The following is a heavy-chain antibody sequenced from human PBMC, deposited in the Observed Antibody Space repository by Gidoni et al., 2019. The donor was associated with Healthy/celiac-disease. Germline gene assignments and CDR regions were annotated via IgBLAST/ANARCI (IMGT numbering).Heavy chain of an antibody. D-gene: IGHD2-2*01. CDR2: ISYDGSNK. CDR3: ARPPRGVVVPAALDY. CDR1: GFTFSSYG. V-gene: IGHV3-30*03. Sequence: QVQLEESGGGVVQPGRSLRLSCAASGFTFSSYGMHWVRQAPGKGLEWVAVISYDGSNKYYADSVKGRFTISRDNSKNTLYLQMNSLRAEDTAVYYCARPPRGVVVPAALDYWGQGTLVTVSS. J-gene: IGHJ4*02.